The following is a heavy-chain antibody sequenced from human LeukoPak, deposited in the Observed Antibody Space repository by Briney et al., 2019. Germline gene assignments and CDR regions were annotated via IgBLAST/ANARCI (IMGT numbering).Heavy chain of an antibody. J-gene: IGHJ4*02. V-gene: IGHV1-69*05. Sequence: SVKVSCKASGGTFSSYAISWVRQAPGQGLEWMGGIISIFGTANYAQKFQGRLTITTHESTSTAYMELSSLRSEDTAVYYCARGRRLRQFDYWGQGTLVTVSS. CDR1: GGTFSSYA. CDR2: IISIFGTA. CDR3: ARGRRLRQFDY. D-gene: IGHD5-12*01.